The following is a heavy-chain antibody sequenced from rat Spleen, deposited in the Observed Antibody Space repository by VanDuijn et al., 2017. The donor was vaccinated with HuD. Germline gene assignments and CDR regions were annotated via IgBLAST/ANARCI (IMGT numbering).Heavy chain of an antibody. D-gene: IGHD4-3*01. CDR3: VRERLGVDY. Sequence: EVKLVESGGGLVQPGRSLKLSCAASGFNFNDYWMGWVRQAPGKGLEWIAEINQDSKKIKYTPSLKDKLTISRDNVQNILYLQMSKLGSEDTATYYCVRERLGVDYWGQGVMVTVSS. CDR1: GFNFNDYW. CDR2: INQDSKKI. V-gene: IGHV4-2*01. J-gene: IGHJ2*01.